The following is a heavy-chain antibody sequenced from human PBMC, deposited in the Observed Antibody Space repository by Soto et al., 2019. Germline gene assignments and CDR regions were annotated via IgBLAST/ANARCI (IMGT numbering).Heavy chain of an antibody. CDR1: GFTVSRNY. CDR2: IYSGGNT. V-gene: IGHV3-66*01. D-gene: IGHD2-21*02. J-gene: IGHJ6*02. CDR3: ARDFIDTVVTPYHYYGMDV. Sequence: GGSLRLSCAVSGFTVSRNYVSWVRQAPGKGLEWVSVIYSGGNTYYADSEKGRFTISRDNSKNTLYLQMNSLRAEDTAVYYCARDFIDTVVTPYHYYGMDVWGQGTTVTVS.